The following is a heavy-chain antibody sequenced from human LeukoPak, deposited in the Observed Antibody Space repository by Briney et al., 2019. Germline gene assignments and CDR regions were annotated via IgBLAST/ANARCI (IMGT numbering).Heavy chain of an antibody. CDR1: GASISSYY. CDR3: ARVEEFCSSGSRYLGWFDP. J-gene: IGHJ5*02. D-gene: IGHD2-15*01. Sequence: PSETLSLTCTVSGASISSYYWSWIRQPPGRGLEWIGYIYYSGSTNYNPSLKSRVTISLDTSKNQFSLKLRSVTAADTAVYYCARVEEFCSSGSRYLGWFDPWGQGTLVTVSS. CDR2: IYYSGST. V-gene: IGHV4-59*01.